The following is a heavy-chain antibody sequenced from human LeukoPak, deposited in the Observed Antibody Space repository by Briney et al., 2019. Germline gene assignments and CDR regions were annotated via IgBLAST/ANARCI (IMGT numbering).Heavy chain of an antibody. J-gene: IGHJ5*02. CDR1: GGSISSGGYS. CDR3: ARACSYGYSSRNWFDP. V-gene: IGHV4-30-2*01. Sequence: SETLSLTCAVSGGSISSGGYSWSWIRQPPGKGLEWIGYIYHSGSTYYNPSLKSRVTISVDRSKNQFSLKLSSVTAAATAVYYCARACSYGYSSRNWFDPWGQGTLVTVSS. CDR2: IYHSGST. D-gene: IGHD6-13*01.